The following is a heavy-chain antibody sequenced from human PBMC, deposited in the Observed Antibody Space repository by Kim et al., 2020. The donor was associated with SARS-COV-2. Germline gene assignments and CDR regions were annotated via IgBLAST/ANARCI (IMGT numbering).Heavy chain of an antibody. V-gene: IGHV3-30*18. CDR1: GFTFSSYG. D-gene: IGHD3-16*01. J-gene: IGHJ6*02. CDR3: AKDLGVYGMDV. CDR2: ISYDGSNK. Sequence: GGSLRRSCAASGFTFSSYGMHWVRQAPGKRLEWVAVISYDGSNKYYADSVKGRFTISRDNSKNTLYLQMNSLRAEDTAVYYCAKDLGVYGMDVWGQGTTVTVSS.